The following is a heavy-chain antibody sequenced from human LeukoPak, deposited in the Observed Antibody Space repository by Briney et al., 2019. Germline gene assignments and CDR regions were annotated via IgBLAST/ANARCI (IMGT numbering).Heavy chain of an antibody. D-gene: IGHD6-6*01. CDR3: ARIRPGNYFDY. V-gene: IGHV3-7*01. Sequence: QPGGSLRLSCTASGFTFSIYWMSWARQAPGKGLEGVASIKEDGSEEHYVDSVKGRFTISRDNARNSVHVQMNSLRAEDTAVYFCARIRPGNYFDYWGQGALVTVSS. J-gene: IGHJ4*02. CDR1: GFTFSIYW. CDR2: IKEDGSEE.